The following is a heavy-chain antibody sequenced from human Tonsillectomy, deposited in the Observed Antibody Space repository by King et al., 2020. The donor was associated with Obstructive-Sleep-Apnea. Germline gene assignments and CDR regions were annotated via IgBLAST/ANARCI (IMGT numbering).Heavy chain of an antibody. CDR1: GFVFDSYD. CDR2: ITSSSNSI. D-gene: IGHD3-10*01. CDR3: AGDPPGVRGLYH. V-gene: IGHV3-48*01. Sequence: VQLVESGGGLVQPGGSLRLSCVVSGFVFDSYDMSWVRQAPGKGLEWVAHITSSSNSIYYADSVKGRFTISRDNARNSVYLQMSSLRVEDTAVYYCAGDPPGVRGLYHWGQGTLVTVFS. J-gene: IGHJ5*02.